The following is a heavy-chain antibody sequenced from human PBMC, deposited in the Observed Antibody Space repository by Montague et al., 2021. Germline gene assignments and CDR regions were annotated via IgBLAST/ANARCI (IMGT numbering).Heavy chain of an antibody. CDR1: RSLINSDYY. CDR2: VSHGGRT. J-gene: IGHJ6*03. CDR3: ARERDRYYYMDI. V-gene: IGHV4-38-2*02. Sequence: SETLSLTCTVSRSLINSDYYCGWIRQPPGKELEWMGSVSHGGRTYYNPSLKSRVTISVDTSNNHFSLKLSSVTAADTAMYYCARERDRYYYMDIWGKGTTITVSS.